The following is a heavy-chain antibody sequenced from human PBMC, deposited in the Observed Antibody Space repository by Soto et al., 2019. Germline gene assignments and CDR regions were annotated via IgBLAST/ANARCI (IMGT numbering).Heavy chain of an antibody. D-gene: IGHD3-22*01. CDR1: GDTFSNYT. Sequence: GASVKVSCKASGDTFSNYTVSWVRQAPGQGLEWMGRIIPILDIANYAQKFQGRVTITADKSTSTAYMDLTNLRSADTAVYYCTRGVVVTHSYKVLESWGQGPRAT. J-gene: IGHJ6*02. V-gene: IGHV1-69*02. CDR2: IIPILDIA. CDR3: TRGVVVTHSYKVLES.